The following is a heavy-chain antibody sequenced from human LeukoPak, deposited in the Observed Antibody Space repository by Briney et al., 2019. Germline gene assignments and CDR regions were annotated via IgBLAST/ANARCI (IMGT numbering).Heavy chain of an antibody. CDR1: GFTFSSYW. V-gene: IGHV3-7*03. Sequence: GGSLRLSCAASGFTFSSYWMSWVRQAPGKGLEWVANIKQDGSEKYYVDSVKGRFTISRDNAKNSLYLQMNSLRAEDTALYYCAKDIREQWLAPGYYYYGMDVWGQGTTVTVSS. J-gene: IGHJ6*02. CDR2: IKQDGSEK. CDR3: AKDIREQWLAPGYYYYGMDV. D-gene: IGHD6-19*01.